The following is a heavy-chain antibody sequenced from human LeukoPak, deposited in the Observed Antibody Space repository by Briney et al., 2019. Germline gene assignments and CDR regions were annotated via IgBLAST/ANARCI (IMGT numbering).Heavy chain of an antibody. D-gene: IGHD3-22*01. J-gene: IGHJ5*02. Sequence: GGSLRLSCAASGYTFSNYWMHWVRQAPGKGLVWVSRINSDGINTSYADSVKGRFTISRDNAKNTLNLQMNSLRAEDTAVYYCARDLGQYYDTSDNWFDPWGQGTLVTVSS. CDR1: GYTFSNYW. CDR2: INSDGINT. V-gene: IGHV3-74*01. CDR3: ARDLGQYYDTSDNWFDP.